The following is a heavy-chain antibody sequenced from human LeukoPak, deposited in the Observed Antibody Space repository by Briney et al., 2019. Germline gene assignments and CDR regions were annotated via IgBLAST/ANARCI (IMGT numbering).Heavy chain of an antibody. D-gene: IGHD3-16*01. CDR3: ARGLDRYDGFHI. CDR2: INPNSGNT. CDR1: GYTFTSYD. Sequence: GVSVKVSCKASGYTFTSYDINWVRQATGQGLEWMGWINPNSGNTGYAQKFQGRVTMTRNTSISTAYMELNSLRSEDTAVYYCARGLDRYDGFHIWGQGTLVTVSS. J-gene: IGHJ4*02. V-gene: IGHV1-8*01.